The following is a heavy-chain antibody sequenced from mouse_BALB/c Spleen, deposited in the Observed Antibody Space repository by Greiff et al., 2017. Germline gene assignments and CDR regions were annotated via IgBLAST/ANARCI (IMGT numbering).Heavy chain of an antibody. CDR2: INPSSGYT. J-gene: IGHJ4*01. CDR1: GYTFTSYT. CDR3: AKRSTMIPHYYAMDY. V-gene: IGHV1-4*02. D-gene: IGHD2-4*01. Sequence: QVQLQQSAAELARPGASVKMSCKASGYTFTSYTMHWVKQRPGQGLEWIGYINPSSGYTEYNQKFKDKTTLTADKSSSTAYMQLSSLTSEDSAVYYCAKRSTMIPHYYAMDYWGQGTSVTVSS.